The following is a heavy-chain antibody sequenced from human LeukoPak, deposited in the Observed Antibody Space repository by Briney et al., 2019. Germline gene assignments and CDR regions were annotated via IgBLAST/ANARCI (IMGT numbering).Heavy chain of an antibody. V-gene: IGHV4-34*01. D-gene: IGHD6-13*01. Sequence: SETLPLTCAVYGGSFSGYYWSWIRQPPGKGLEWIGEINHSGSTNYNPSLKSRVTISVDTSKNQFSLKLSSVTAADTAVYYCARSGIAAAGTPASYSSALDYWGQGTLVTVSS. CDR1: GGSFSGYY. CDR3: ARSGIAAAGTPASYSSALDY. J-gene: IGHJ4*02. CDR2: INHSGST.